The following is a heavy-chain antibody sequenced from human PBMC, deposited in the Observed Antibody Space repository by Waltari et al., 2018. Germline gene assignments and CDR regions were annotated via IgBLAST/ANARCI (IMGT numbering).Heavy chain of an antibody. CDR1: GFTFSSYW. CDR3: ARGQYSSSWNGMDV. V-gene: IGHV3-74*01. CDR2: INSDGIST. Sequence: EVQLVESGGGLVQPGGSLRLSCAASGFTFSSYWMHWVRQAPGKGLVWVSRINSDGISTSDADSVKGRFTISRDNAKNTLYLQMNSLRAEDTAVYYCARGQYSSSWNGMDVWGQGTTVTVSS. J-gene: IGHJ6*02. D-gene: IGHD6-13*01.